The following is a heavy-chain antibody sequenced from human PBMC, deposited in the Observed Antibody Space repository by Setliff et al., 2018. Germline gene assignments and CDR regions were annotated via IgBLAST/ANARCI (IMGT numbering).Heavy chain of an antibody. D-gene: IGHD2-21*02. CDR2: ISSTGIPI. CDR3: VKDPSVYGADSGSI. V-gene: IGHV3-64D*09. CDR1: GFTFSRYA. J-gene: IGHJ3*02. Sequence: TGGSLRLSCSASGFTFSRYAMHWVRQAPRKGLESVSAISSTGIPIYYADSVKARFTISRDDAQNTLYLQMGSLRTDDTAVYYCVKDPSVYGADSGSIWGQGTMVTVSS.